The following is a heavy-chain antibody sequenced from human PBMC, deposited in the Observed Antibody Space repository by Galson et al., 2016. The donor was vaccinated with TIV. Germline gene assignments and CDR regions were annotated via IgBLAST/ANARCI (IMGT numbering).Heavy chain of an antibody. CDR1: GGSFSSYV. CDR2: IIPLFSTA. Sequence: SVKVSCKASGGSFSSYVISWVRQAPGQGLEWMGGIIPLFSTANYAQKFQGRVTITADESTSTAYMELSSLRSEDTAIYYCAKDRNTALDTYYWYYGMDVWGQGTSFPFS. V-gene: IGHV1-69*13. D-gene: IGHD5-18*01. CDR3: AKDRNTALDTYYWYYGMDV. J-gene: IGHJ6*02.